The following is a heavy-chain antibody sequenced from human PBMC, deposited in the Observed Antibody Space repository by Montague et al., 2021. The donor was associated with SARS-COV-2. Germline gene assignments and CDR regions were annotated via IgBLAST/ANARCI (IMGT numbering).Heavy chain of an antibody. V-gene: IGHV4-39*01. J-gene: IGHJ4*02. CDR2: IHYSGNT. CDR1: GDSISSGYFY. CDR3: ARSRASAATGAGFDY. D-gene: IGHD1-1*01. Sequence: SETLSLTCTVSGDSISSGYFYWSWIRQPPGKGLEWFGYIHYSGNTNYNPSLKIRVTITVDTSKNQFSLRLTSVTAADTAIYYCARSRASAATGAGFDYWGQGTLVTVSS.